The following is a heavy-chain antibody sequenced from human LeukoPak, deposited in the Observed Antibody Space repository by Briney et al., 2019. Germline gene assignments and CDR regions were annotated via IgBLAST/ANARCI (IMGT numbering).Heavy chain of an antibody. Sequence: GASVKVSCKASGYTFTGYYMHWVRQAPGQGLEWMGWINPNSGGTNYAQKFQGWVTMTRDTSISTAYMELRRLRSDDTAVYYCARGDSTYYYGSGSRYYFDYWGQGTLVTVSS. J-gene: IGHJ4*02. CDR1: GYTFTGYY. V-gene: IGHV1-2*04. D-gene: IGHD3-10*01. CDR3: ARGDSTYYYGSGSRYYFDY. CDR2: INPNSGGT.